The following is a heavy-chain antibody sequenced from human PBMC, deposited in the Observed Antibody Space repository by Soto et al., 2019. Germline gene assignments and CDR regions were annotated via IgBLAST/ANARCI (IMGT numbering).Heavy chain of an antibody. D-gene: IGHD6-19*01. V-gene: IGHV1-18*01. J-gene: IGHJ5*02. CDR1: GGTFSNYA. CDR3: AREGSSGWYWFDP. CDR2: ISAYNGNT. Sequence: SVKVSCKASGGTFSNYAINWVRQAPGQGLEWMGWISAYNGNTNYAQKLQGRVTMTTDTSTSTAYMELRSLRSDDTAVYYCAREGSSGWYWFDPWGQGTLVTVSS.